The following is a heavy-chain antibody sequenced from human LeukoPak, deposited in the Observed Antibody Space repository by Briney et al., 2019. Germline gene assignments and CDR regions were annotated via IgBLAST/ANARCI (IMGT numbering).Heavy chain of an antibody. J-gene: IGHJ4*02. CDR1: GFSFSSYG. D-gene: IGHD3-16*01. V-gene: IGHV3-23*01. CDR2: ISGSGDGT. Sequence: GGSLRLSCAASGFSFSSYGMSWVRQAPGKGLEWVSAISGSGDGTYYADSVKGRFTISRDNSKNTLYLQMNSLRAEDTAVYYCARETGEGTPDYWGQGTLVTVSS. CDR3: ARETGEGTPDY.